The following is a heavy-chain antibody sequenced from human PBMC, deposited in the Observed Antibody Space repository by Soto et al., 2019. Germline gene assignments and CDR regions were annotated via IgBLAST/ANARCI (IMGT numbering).Heavy chain of an antibody. D-gene: IGHD5-18*01. CDR2: ISYDGSNK. J-gene: IGHJ4*02. CDR3: ASGGYSYGLGYFDY. V-gene: IGHV3-30-3*01. Sequence: QVQLVESGGGVVQPGRSLRLSCAASGFTFSSYAMHWVRQAPGKGLEWVAVISYDGSNKYYADSVKGRFTISRDNSKNTLYLQMNSLRAEDTAVYYCASGGYSYGLGYFDYWGQGTLVTVSS. CDR1: GFTFSSYA.